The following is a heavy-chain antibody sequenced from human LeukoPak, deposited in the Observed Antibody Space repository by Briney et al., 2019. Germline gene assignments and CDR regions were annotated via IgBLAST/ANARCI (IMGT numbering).Heavy chain of an antibody. CDR1: GFTFSSYW. Sequence: GGSLRLSCAASGFTFSSYWMHWVRQAPGKGLVWVSRINSDGSSTSYADSVKGRFTISRDNAKNTLYLQMNSLRAEDTAVYYCAKLEGQYGSGSSGFDYWGQGTLVTVSS. J-gene: IGHJ4*02. D-gene: IGHD3-10*01. V-gene: IGHV3-74*01. CDR2: INSDGSST. CDR3: AKLEGQYGSGSSGFDY.